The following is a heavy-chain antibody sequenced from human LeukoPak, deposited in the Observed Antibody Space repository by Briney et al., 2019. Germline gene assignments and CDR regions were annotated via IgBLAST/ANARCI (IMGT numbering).Heavy chain of an antibody. CDR2: IKQDGSEK. D-gene: IGHD6-13*01. V-gene: IGHV3-7*01. Sequence: GGSLSLSCAASGFTFSSYWMSWVRQAPGKGLEWVANIKQDGSEKYYVDSVKGRFTISRDNAKNSLYLQMNSLRAEDTAVYYCARLTGSIAAAGIDYWGQGTLVTVSS. CDR3: ARLTGSIAAAGIDY. J-gene: IGHJ4*02. CDR1: GFTFSSYW.